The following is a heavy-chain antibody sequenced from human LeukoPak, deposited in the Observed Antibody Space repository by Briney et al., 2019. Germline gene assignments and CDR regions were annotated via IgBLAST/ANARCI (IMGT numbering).Heavy chain of an antibody. D-gene: IGHD2-2*02. CDR2: IYSGGST. CDR1: GFTVSSNY. V-gene: IGHV3-53*01. Sequence: PGGSLRLSCAASGFTVSSNYMSWVRQAPGKGLEWVSVIYSGGSTYYADSVKGRFTISRDNSKNTLYLQMNSLRAEDTAVYYCARSSGYCSSTSCYTYWGQGTLVTVSS. J-gene: IGHJ4*02. CDR3: ARSSGYCSSTSCYTY.